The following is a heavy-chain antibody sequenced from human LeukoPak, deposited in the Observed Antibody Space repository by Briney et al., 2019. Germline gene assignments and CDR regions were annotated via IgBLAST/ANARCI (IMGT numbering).Heavy chain of an antibody. Sequence: LGGTLRLSCAASGFTFSRYAMSWVRQAPGKGLEWVSLISGSGGSTYYADSVKGRFTISRDNAKNTLNLQMNSLRAEDTAVYYCARDLGQYYDTSDNWFDPWGQGTLVTVSS. CDR3: ARDLGQYYDTSDNWFDP. D-gene: IGHD3-22*01. J-gene: IGHJ5*02. V-gene: IGHV3-23*01. CDR1: GFTFSRYA. CDR2: ISGSGGST.